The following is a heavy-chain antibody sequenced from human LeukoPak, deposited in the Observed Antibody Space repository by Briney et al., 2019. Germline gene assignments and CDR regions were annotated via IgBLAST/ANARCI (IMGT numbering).Heavy chain of an antibody. Sequence: GGSLRLSCAASGFTFSSYSMNWVRQAPGKGLEWVSSISSSSSYIYYADSVKGRFTISRDNAKNSLYLQMNSLRAEDTAVYYCAGGTTNTKGAFDMWGQGTMVTVSS. CDR2: ISSSSSYI. D-gene: IGHD2-8*01. V-gene: IGHV3-21*01. J-gene: IGHJ3*02. CDR1: GFTFSSYS. CDR3: AGGTTNTKGAFDM.